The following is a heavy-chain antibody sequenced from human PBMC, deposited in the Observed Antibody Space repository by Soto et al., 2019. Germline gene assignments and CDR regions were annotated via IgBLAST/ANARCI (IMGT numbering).Heavy chain of an antibody. J-gene: IGHJ3*02. V-gene: IGHV3-53*01. Sequence: EVQLVESGGGLIQPGGSLRLSCAASGFTVSSNYMSWVRQAPGKGLEWVSVIYSGGSTYYADSVKGRFTISRDNSKNTLYLQMNSLRAEDTAVYYCARGSFQMRAAFDIWGQGTMVTVSS. CDR2: IYSGGST. CDR1: GFTVSSNY. CDR3: ARGSFQMRAAFDI.